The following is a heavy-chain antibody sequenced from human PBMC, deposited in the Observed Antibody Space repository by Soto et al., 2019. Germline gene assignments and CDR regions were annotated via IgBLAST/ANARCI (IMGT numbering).Heavy chain of an antibody. J-gene: IGHJ5*02. CDR1: GGSISSGDYY. CDR3: ARTLGRRRITIFGVTISEPADP. CDR2: IYYSGST. D-gene: IGHD3-3*01. V-gene: IGHV4-30-4*01. Sequence: SETLSLTCTVSGGSISSGDYYWSWIRQPPGKGLEWIGYIYYSGSTYYNPSLKSRVTISVDTSKNQFSLKLSSVTAADTAAYYCARTLGRRRITIFGVTISEPADPWGQGTLVTVSS.